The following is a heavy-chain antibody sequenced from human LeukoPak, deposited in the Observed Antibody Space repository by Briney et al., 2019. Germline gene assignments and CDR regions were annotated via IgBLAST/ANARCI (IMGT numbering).Heavy chain of an antibody. Sequence: GGSLRLSCAASGNYWMHWVRQAPGKGLVWVSHINSDGSWTSYADSVKGRFTISRDNSKNTLYLQMNSLRAEDTAVYYCAKASPSGDIVVVVAATLVYWGQGTLVTVSS. CDR2: INSDGSWT. D-gene: IGHD2-15*01. CDR3: AKASPSGDIVVVVAATLVY. V-gene: IGHV3-74*01. J-gene: IGHJ4*02. CDR1: GNYW.